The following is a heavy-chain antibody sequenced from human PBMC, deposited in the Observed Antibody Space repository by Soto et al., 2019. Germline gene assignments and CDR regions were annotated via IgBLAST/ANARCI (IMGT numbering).Heavy chain of an antibody. D-gene: IGHD2-2*01. Sequence: QVQLVQSGAEVKKPGSSVKFSCKASGGTFSSYAISWVRQAPGPGLEWMGGIIPIFGTANYAQKFQGRVTITAYESTSTAYMELSSLRSEDTAVYYCARSYGYCSSTSCYNWFAPWGQGTLVTVSS. CDR2: IIPIFGTA. CDR3: ARSYGYCSSTSCYNWFAP. V-gene: IGHV1-69*01. J-gene: IGHJ5*02. CDR1: GGTFSSYA.